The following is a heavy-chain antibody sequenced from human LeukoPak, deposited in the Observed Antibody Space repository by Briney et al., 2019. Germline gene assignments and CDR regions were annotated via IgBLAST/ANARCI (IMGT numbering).Heavy chain of an antibody. D-gene: IGHD6-13*01. J-gene: IGHJ3*02. Sequence: GGSLRLSCAASGFTFSSYGMHWARQAPGKGLEWVAVISYDGSNKYYADSVKGRFTISRDNSKNTLYLQMNSLRAEDTAVYYCAKISSSWYLAAAFDIWGQGTMVTVSS. CDR2: ISYDGSNK. CDR1: GFTFSSYG. CDR3: AKISSSWYLAAAFDI. V-gene: IGHV3-30*18.